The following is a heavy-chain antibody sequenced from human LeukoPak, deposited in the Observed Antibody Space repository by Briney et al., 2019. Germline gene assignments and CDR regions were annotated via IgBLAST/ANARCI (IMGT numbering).Heavy chain of an antibody. CDR3: ARDMAGTTGTGNDAFDI. Sequence: ASVKVSCKASGGTFSGYAISWVRRAPGQGLEWMGGIIPIFGTANYAQKFQGRVTITADESTSTAYMELSSLRSEDTAVYYCARDMAGTTGTGNDAFDIWGQGTMVTVSS. V-gene: IGHV1-69*13. D-gene: IGHD1-1*01. J-gene: IGHJ3*02. CDR2: IIPIFGTA. CDR1: GGTFSGYA.